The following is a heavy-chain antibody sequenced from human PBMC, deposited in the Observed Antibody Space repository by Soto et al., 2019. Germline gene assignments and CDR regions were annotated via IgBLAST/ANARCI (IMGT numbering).Heavy chain of an antibody. CDR1: GYTFTSYG. D-gene: IGHD6-19*01. Sequence: QVQLVQSGAEVKKPGASVKVSCKASGYTFTSYGISWVRQPPGQGREWMGWISAYNGNTKSAQKLQGRVTMTTDTATSTAYMDLRSLRSDDTAVYYCARDLAVGLVDYWGQGTLVTVSS. CDR2: ISAYNGNT. CDR3: ARDLAVGLVDY. J-gene: IGHJ4*02. V-gene: IGHV1-18*01.